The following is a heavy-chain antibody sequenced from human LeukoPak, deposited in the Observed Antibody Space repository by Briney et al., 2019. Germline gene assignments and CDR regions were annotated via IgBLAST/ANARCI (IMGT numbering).Heavy chain of an antibody. CDR2: INPNSGGT. V-gene: IGHV1-2*02. Sequence: GASVKVSCKASGYTFTGYYMHWVRQAPGQGLEWMGWINPNSGGTNYAQKFQGRVTMTRDTSISTAYMELSRLRSDDTAVYYCARGYYSGSYPHDAFDVWGQGTMVTVSS. J-gene: IGHJ3*01. CDR3: ARGYYSGSYPHDAFDV. CDR1: GYTFTGYY. D-gene: IGHD1-26*01.